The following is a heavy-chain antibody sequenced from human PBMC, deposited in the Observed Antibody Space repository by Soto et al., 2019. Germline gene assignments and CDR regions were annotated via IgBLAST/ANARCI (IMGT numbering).Heavy chain of an antibody. J-gene: IGHJ6*02. CDR1: GYTFTSYY. D-gene: IGHD2-2*01. V-gene: IGHV1-46*01. CDR2: INPSGGST. Sequence: ASVKVSCKASGYTFTSYYMHCVRQAPGQGLEWMGIINPSGGSTSYAQKFQGRVTTTRDTSTSTVYMELSSLRSEDTAVYYCAREYCSSTSCSDPYYYYYGMDVWGQGTTVTVSS. CDR3: AREYCSSTSCSDPYYYYYGMDV.